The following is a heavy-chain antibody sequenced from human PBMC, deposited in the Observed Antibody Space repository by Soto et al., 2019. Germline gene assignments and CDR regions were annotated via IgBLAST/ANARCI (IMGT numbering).Heavy chain of an antibody. Sequence: SETLPLTCTVSGASVSTGAYYWGWVRQRPGRGLEWIGYVYESGYTYYNMSLKSRLTISLDRSNNQFSLGLTSATAADTAVYYCVRVLRYTAVVCALFDPCGQGTLVTGSA. V-gene: IGHV4-31*03. J-gene: IGHJ5*02. D-gene: IGHD5-18*01. CDR1: GASVSTGAYY. CDR3: VRVLRYTAVVCALFDP. CDR2: VYESGYT.